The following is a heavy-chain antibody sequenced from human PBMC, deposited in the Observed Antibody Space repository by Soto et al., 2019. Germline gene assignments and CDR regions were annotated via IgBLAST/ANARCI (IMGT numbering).Heavy chain of an antibody. J-gene: IGHJ3*02. Sequence: ASVKVSCKASGYTFTSYGISWVRQAPGQGLEWMGWISAYNGNTDYARELQGRVTMTTDTSTSTAYMELRSLRSDDTAVYYCARTSSGYYYLNAFDIWGQGTMVTVSS. D-gene: IGHD3-22*01. V-gene: IGHV1-18*01. CDR2: ISAYNGNT. CDR1: GYTFTSYG. CDR3: ARTSSGYYYLNAFDI.